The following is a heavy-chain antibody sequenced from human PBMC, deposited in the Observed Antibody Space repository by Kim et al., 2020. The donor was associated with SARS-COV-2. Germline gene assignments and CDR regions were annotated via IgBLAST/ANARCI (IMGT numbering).Heavy chain of an antibody. V-gene: IGHV4-30-2*05. Sequence: YYNPSRESRLTISLGTSKNQFTLKLISVTAADTAVYYCARMVGGGGWFDPWGQGTLVTVSS. CDR3: ARMVGGGGWFDP. J-gene: IGHJ5*02. D-gene: IGHD2-21*01.